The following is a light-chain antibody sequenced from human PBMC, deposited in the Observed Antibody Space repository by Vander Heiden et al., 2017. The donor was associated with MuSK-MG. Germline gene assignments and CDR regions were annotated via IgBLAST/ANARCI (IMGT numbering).Light chain of an antibody. CDR1: QSVSSNS. J-gene: IGKJ2*01. CDR3: HGDGDSIST. V-gene: IGKV3-20*01. CDR2: GAS. Sequence: EIVLTQSPGTLSLSPGERATLSCRASQSVSSNSFAWYQQIPCQAPRLLMYGASRRVSGVPDRLSRPPSRTDFTLTIRRLELADLAVYYCHGDGDSISTFGQGTKMEIK.